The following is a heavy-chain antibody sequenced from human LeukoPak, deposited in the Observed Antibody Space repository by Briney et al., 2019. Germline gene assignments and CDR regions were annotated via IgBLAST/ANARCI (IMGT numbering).Heavy chain of an antibody. J-gene: IGHJ3*01. CDR1: GFTFSSYT. V-gene: IGHV3-48*04. CDR2: TLSDSGTTI. D-gene: IGHD1-14*01. CDR3: VRGTSHPV. Sequence: GGSLRLSCATSGFTFSSYTMNWVRQAPGAGLEWISSTLSDSGTTIHYADSVRGRFTISRDNAKNSLFLQMNSLRVEDTAVYYCVRGTSHPVWGQGTTVTVSS.